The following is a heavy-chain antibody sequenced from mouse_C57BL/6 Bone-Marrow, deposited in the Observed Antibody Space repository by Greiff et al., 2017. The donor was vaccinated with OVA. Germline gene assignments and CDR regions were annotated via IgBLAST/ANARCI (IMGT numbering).Heavy chain of an antibody. J-gene: IGHJ2*01. CDR3: ARYGSSYQGYVDY. CDR2: IDPSDSYT. V-gene: IGHV1-50*01. Sequence: QVQLQQPGAELVKPGASVKLSCKASGYTFTSYWMQWVKQRPGQGLEWIGEIDPSDSYTNYNQKFKGKATLTVDTSSSTAYMQLSSLTSEDSAIYYCARYGSSYQGYVDYWGQGTTLTVSS. CDR1: GYTFTSYW. D-gene: IGHD1-1*01.